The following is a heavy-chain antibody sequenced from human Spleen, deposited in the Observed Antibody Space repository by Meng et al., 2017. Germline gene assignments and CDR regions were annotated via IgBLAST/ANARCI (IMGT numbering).Heavy chain of an antibody. J-gene: IGHJ6*02. V-gene: IGHV4-34*01. Sequence: SETLSLTCAVYGGSFSGYYWSWIRQPPGKGLEWIGEINHSGSTNYNPSLKSRVTISVDTSTNQFSLKLSSVTAADTAVYYCARPIVGTTTLYYYYGMDVWGQGTTVTVSS. D-gene: IGHD1-26*01. CDR3: ARPIVGTTTLYYYYGMDV. CDR2: INHSGST. CDR1: GGSFSGYY.